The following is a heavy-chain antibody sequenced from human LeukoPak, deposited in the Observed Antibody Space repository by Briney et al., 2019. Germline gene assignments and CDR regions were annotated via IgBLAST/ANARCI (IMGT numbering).Heavy chain of an antibody. CDR2: INHSGST. CDR1: GGSFSGYY. Sequence: SETLSLTCAVYGGSFSGYYWSWIRQPPGKGLEWIGEINHSGSTNYNSSLKSRVTISVDTSKNQFSLKLSSVTAADTAVYYCARESFTRRYCSSTSCHAPDYWGQGTLVTVSS. J-gene: IGHJ4*02. CDR3: ARESFTRRYCSSTSCHAPDY. V-gene: IGHV4-34*01. D-gene: IGHD2-2*01.